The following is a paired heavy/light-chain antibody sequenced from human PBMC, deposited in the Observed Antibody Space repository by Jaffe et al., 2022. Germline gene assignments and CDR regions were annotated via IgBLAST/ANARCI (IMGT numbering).Heavy chain of an antibody. CDR2: VTTSSTYI. V-gene: IGHV3-21*02. J-gene: IGHJ4*02. CDR1: GFTFSNYN. CDR3: VREDRHYASGNYYTLVDY. Sequence: DVQLVESGGGLVKPGGSLRLSCAASGFTFSNYNMNWVRQVPGKGLEWVSSVTTSSTYIFYADSVKGRFTVSRDNSKDSLYLQMNSLRAEDSAVYYCVREDRHYASGNYYTLVDYWGPGTLVTVSS. D-gene: IGHD3-10*01.
Light chain of an antibody. J-gene: IGLJ1*01. Sequence: QSALTQPASVSGSPGQSITISCTGTSRDLGGYKYVSWYQHHPGKAPKLLIYEVSNRPSGVSNRFSGSKSGDTASLTISGLQAEDEADYYCSSYTTSRIPYVFGTGTKVTVL. V-gene: IGLV2-14*01. CDR3: SSYTTSRIPYV. CDR1: SRDLGGYKY. CDR2: EVS.